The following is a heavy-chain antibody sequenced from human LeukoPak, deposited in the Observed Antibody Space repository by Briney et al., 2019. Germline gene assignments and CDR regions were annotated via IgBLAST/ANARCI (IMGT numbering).Heavy chain of an antibody. D-gene: IGHD3-22*01. CDR2: IYYSGST. CDR1: GGSISSSSYY. CDR3: ARARPQCYYGSSGYASGDYYYMDV. J-gene: IGHJ6*03. Sequence: SETLSLTCTVSGGSISSSSYYWGWIRQPPGKGLEWIGSIYYSGSTYYNPSLKSRVTISVDTSKNQFSLQLNSVTPEDPAVYYCARARPQCYYGSSGYASGDYYYMDVWGKGTTVTVSS. V-gene: IGHV4-39*01.